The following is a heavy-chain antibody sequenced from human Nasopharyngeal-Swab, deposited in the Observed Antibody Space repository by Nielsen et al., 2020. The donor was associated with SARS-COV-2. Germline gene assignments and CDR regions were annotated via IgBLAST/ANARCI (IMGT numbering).Heavy chain of an antibody. Sequence: ASVKVSCKASGYTFTSYAMNWVRQAPGQGREWMGWINTNTGNPTYAQGFTGRFVFSLDTSVSTAYLQISSLKAEDTAVYYCARDGYFDWLALSWFDPWGQGTLVTVSS. CDR1: GYTFTSYA. CDR2: INTNTGNP. D-gene: IGHD3-9*01. J-gene: IGHJ5*02. V-gene: IGHV7-4-1*02. CDR3: ARDGYFDWLALSWFDP.